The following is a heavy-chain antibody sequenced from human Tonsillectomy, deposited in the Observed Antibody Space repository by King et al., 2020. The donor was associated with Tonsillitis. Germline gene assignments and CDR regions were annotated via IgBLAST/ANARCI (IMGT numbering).Heavy chain of an antibody. V-gene: IGHV5-51*01. D-gene: IGHD2-8*01. J-gene: IGHJ4*02. Sequence: EVQLVESGAEVRKPGESLKISCQGSGYSFSNYWIAWVRQMPGKGLEWMGIIYPGDSDTRYSPSFQGQVSISADKSISTAYLQWSSLKASDTAMYYCARLRTSPYYFDFWGQGTLVTVSS. CDR1: GYSFSNYW. CDR2: IYPGDSDT. CDR3: ARLRTSPYYFDF.